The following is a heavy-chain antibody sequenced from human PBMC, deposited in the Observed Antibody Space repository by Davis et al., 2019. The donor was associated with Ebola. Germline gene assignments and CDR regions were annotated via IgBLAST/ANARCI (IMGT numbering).Heavy chain of an antibody. Sequence: ASVKVSCKASGYTFTNYYMHWVRQAPGQGLEWMGMINPSGGSATYAQTFHGRVTMTRDTSTSTVYMELSSLRSEDTAVYYCARAVLPHSGGTYYYGMDVWGQGTTVTVSS. J-gene: IGHJ6*02. CDR1: GYTFTNYY. V-gene: IGHV1-46*01. CDR2: INPSGGSA. CDR3: ARAVLPHSGGTYYYGMDV. D-gene: IGHD5/OR15-5a*01.